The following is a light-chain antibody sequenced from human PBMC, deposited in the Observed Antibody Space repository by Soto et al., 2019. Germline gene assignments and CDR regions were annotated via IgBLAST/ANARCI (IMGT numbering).Light chain of an antibody. J-gene: IGKJ1*01. Sequence: AIRMTQSPSSFSASTGDRVSITCRAAQDIGRYLAWYQQIPGKAPKLLIYYASDLQAGVPSRFSGSRSGTEFTLTISSLQPEDFASYYCLQDYGDSWTYGQGTKVDI. V-gene: IGKV1-8*01. CDR2: YAS. CDR1: QDIGRY. CDR3: LQDYGDSWT.